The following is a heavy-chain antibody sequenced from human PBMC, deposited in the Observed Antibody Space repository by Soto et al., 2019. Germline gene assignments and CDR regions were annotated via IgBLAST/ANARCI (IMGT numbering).Heavy chain of an antibody. V-gene: IGHV3-21*01. Sequence: PGGSLRLSCAASGFTFSSYSMNWVRQAPGKGLEWVSSISSSSSYIYYADSVKGRFTISRDNAKNSLYLQMNSLRAEDTAVYYCARDRAAYGSGSYSDYWGQGTLVTVSS. D-gene: IGHD3-10*01. J-gene: IGHJ4*02. CDR2: ISSSSSYI. CDR1: GFTFSSYS. CDR3: ARDRAAYGSGSYSDY.